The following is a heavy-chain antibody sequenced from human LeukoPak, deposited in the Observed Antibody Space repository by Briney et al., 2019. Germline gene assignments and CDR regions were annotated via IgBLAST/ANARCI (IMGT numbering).Heavy chain of an antibody. CDR2: ISGSGGST. V-gene: IGHV3-23*01. CDR1: GFTFSSYA. J-gene: IGHJ6*02. D-gene: IGHD3-10*01. Sequence: GGSLRLSCAASGFTFSSYAMSWVRQAPGKGLEWVSPISGSGGSTYYADSVKGRFTISRDNSKNTLYLQMNSLRAEDTAVYYCAKDPSLWFGGYYGMDVWGQGTTVTVSS. CDR3: AKDPSLWFGGYYGMDV.